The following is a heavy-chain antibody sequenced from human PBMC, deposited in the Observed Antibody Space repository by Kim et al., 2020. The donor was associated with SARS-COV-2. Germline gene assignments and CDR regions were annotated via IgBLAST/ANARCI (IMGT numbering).Heavy chain of an antibody. Sequence: TYPNPSPKRRGTISPDTSKNHFSLKLGSVTAADTAVYYCARRPVGRGFDYWGQGTLVTVSS. CDR2: T. J-gene: IGHJ4*02. D-gene: IGHD1-26*01. CDR3: ARRPVGRGFDY. V-gene: IGHV4-39*02.